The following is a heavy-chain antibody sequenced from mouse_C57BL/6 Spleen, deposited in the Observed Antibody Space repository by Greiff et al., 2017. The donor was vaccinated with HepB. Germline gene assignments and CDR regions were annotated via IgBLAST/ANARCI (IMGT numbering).Heavy chain of an antibody. V-gene: IGHV1-50*01. CDR1: GYTFTSYW. D-gene: IGHD2-4*01. CDR2: IDPSDSYT. J-gene: IGHJ2*01. CDR3: ARWYYDYDGYFDY. Sequence: LQQPGAELVKPGASVKLSCKASGYTFTSYWMQWVKQRPGQGLEWIGEIDPSDSYTNYNQKFKGKATLTVDTSSSTAYMQLSSLTSEDSAVYYCARWYYDYDGYFDYWGQGTTLTVSS.